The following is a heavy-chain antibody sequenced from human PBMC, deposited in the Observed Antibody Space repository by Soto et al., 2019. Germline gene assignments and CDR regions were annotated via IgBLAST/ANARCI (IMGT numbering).Heavy chain of an antibody. Sequence: PGRSLRRSCATSGFTFRSYWMTWVRQAPGKGPEWVANIKPDGSEKQYVDSVKGRFTVSRDNAKKSLDLQMNSLRVEDTAVYYCARAEDYDFWSCPPKYFDNWGQGTQVNVSS. V-gene: IGHV3-7*03. CDR1: GFTFRSYW. D-gene: IGHD3-3*01. J-gene: IGHJ4*02. CDR2: IKPDGSEK. CDR3: ARAEDYDFWSCPPKYFDN.